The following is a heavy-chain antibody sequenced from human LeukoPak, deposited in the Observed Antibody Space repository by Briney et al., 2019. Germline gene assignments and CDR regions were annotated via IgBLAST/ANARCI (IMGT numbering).Heavy chain of an antibody. CDR2: IYYSGST. D-gene: IGHD3-10*01. Sequence: SETLSLTCTVSGGSISSYYWSWIRQPPGKGLEWIGYIYYSGSTNYNPSLKSRVTISVDTSKNQFSLKLSSVTAADTAVYYCAREMRGPARAFDIWGQGTMVTVSS. CDR3: AREMRGPARAFDI. V-gene: IGHV4-59*01. J-gene: IGHJ3*02. CDR1: GGSISSYY.